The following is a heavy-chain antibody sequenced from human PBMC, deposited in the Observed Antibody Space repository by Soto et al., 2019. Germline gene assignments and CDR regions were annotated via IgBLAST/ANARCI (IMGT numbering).Heavy chain of an antibody. CDR2: FDPEDGET. Sequence: QVQLVQSGAEVKKPGASVKVSCKVSGYTLTELSMHWVRQAPGKGLEWMGSFDPEDGETIYAQKFQSRVTMTEDTSTDTAYMELSSLRSEDTAVYYCATVSGRVVAGKDYYYGMDVWGQGTTVTVSS. J-gene: IGHJ6*02. D-gene: IGHD2-15*01. CDR3: ATVSGRVVAGKDYYYGMDV. V-gene: IGHV1-24*01. CDR1: GYTLTELS.